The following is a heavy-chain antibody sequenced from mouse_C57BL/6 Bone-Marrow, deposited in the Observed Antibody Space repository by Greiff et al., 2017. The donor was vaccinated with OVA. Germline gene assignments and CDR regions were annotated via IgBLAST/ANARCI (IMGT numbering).Heavy chain of an antibody. CDR1: GYTFTSYW. CDR2: INPSSGYT. V-gene: IGHV1-7*01. CDR3: ARSLYYYGSSLDY. J-gene: IGHJ2*01. Sequence: VQLQQSGAELAKPGASVKLSCKASGYTFTSYWMHWVKQRPGQGLEWIGYINPSSGYTKYNQKFKDKATLTADISSSTAYMQLSSLTYEDSAVYYCARSLYYYGSSLDYWGQGTTLTVSS. D-gene: IGHD1-1*01.